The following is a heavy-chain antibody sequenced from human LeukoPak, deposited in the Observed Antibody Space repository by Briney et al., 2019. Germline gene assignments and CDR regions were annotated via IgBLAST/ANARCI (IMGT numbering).Heavy chain of an antibody. CDR3: ARDGRDGYNSYYYYYGMDV. CDR2: ISSSSSYI. CDR1: GFTFSSYS. J-gene: IGHJ6*02. D-gene: IGHD5-24*01. Sequence: GGSLRLSCAASGFTFSSYSMNWVRQAPGKGLEWVSSISSSSSYIYYADSVKGRFTISRDNAKNSLYLQMSSLRAEDTAVYYCARDGRDGYNSYYYYYGMDVWGQGTTVTVSS. V-gene: IGHV3-21*01.